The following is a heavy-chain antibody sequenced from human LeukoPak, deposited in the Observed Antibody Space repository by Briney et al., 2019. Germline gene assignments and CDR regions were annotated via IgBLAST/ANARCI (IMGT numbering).Heavy chain of an antibody. CDR3: ARRLNAFDI. V-gene: IGHV4-31*03. J-gene: IGHJ3*02. Sequence: SETLSLTCTVSGGSINSATYYWSWIRQHPGKGLEWIGYIYYTGSAYYNPSLKSRVTMSVDTSKNQFSLKLSSVTAADTAVYYCARRLNAFDIWGQGTLVTVSS. CDR2: IYYTGSA. D-gene: IGHD6-25*01. CDR1: GGSINSATYY.